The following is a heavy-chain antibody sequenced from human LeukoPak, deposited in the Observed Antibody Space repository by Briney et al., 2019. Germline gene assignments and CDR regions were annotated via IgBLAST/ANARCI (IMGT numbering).Heavy chain of an antibody. Sequence: GSLRLSCAASGFTFDDYGMSWVRQAPGKGLEWVSGINWNGGSTGYADSVKGRFTISRDNAKNSLYLQMNSLRGEDTAVYYCARVVVPAPMAWRLRYNFDYWGQGNLVTVSS. CDR1: GFTFDDYG. CDR2: INWNGGST. V-gene: IGHV3-20*04. D-gene: IGHD2-2*01. CDR3: ARVVVPAPMAWRLRYNFDY. J-gene: IGHJ4*02.